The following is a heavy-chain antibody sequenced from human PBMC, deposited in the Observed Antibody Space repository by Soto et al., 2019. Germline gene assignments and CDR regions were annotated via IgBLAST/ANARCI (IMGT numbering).Heavy chain of an antibody. D-gene: IGHD6-19*01. CDR1: GFSLSTSGVG. V-gene: IGHV2-5*01. Sequence: GSGPTLVNPAQTLTLTCTFSGFSLSTSGVGVGWIRQPPGKALEWLALIYWNDDKRYSPSLKARLTITKDTSKNQVVLTMTNMDPVDTATYYCAHRPSGWYLFDYWGRGTLVTVSS. J-gene: IGHJ4*02. CDR3: AHRPSGWYLFDY. CDR2: IYWNDDK.